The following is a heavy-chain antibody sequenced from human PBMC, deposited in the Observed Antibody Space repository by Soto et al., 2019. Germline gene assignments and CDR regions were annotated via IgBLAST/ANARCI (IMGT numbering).Heavy chain of an antibody. Sequence: SETLSLTCAVSGGSISTSNWWSWVRWPPGKGLEWIGEVYRTGSTNYNPSLESRLTISVDKSKNQFSLKLTSVTAADTAVYYCARARATIAAAAIFDCWGQGTLVTVS. D-gene: IGHD6-13*01. J-gene: IGHJ4*02. V-gene: IGHV4-4*02. CDR1: GGSISTSNW. CDR3: ARARATIAAAAIFDC. CDR2: VYRTGST.